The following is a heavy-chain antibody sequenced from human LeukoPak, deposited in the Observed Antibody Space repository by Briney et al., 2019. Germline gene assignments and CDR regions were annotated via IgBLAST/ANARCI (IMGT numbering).Heavy chain of an antibody. CDR3: ARGRRVVAATPFDY. CDR1: GGSFSGYY. D-gene: IGHD2-15*01. J-gene: IGHJ4*02. Sequence: SETLSLTCAVYGGSFSGYYWSWIRQPPGKGLEWIGEINHSGSTNYNPSLESRVTISVDTSKNQFSLKLSSVTAADTAVYYCARGRRVVAATPFDYWGQGTLVTVSS. CDR2: INHSGST. V-gene: IGHV4-34*01.